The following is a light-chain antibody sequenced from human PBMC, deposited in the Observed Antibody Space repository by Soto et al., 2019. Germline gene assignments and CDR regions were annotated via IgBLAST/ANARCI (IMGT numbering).Light chain of an antibody. V-gene: IGKV3-15*01. Sequence: EIVMTQSPATLSVSPGERATLSCRASQSVSSDLAWYHQKPGQAPRLLIYGASTRATGIPARFSGSGSGTEFTLTINSLQSEDFAVYYCQQYTNWRTFGQGTKVDIK. CDR2: GAS. J-gene: IGKJ1*01. CDR1: QSVSSD. CDR3: QQYTNWRT.